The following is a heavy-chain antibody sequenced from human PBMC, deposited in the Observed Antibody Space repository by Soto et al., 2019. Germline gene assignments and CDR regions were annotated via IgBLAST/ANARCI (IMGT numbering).Heavy chain of an antibody. D-gene: IGHD5-18*01. Sequence: CKASGDTFSSYAISWVRQAPGQGLEWMGGIIPIFGTANYAQKFQGRVTITADESTSTAYMELSSLRSEDTAVYYCAVTDTAMAPLDYWGQGTLVTVSS. J-gene: IGHJ4*02. V-gene: IGHV1-69*01. CDR1: GDTFSSYA. CDR2: IIPIFGTA. CDR3: AVTDTAMAPLDY.